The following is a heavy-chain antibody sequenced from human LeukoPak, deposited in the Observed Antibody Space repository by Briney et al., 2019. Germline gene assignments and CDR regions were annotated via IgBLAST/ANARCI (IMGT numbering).Heavy chain of an antibody. Sequence: PGGSLRLSCAASGFTFSSYDMSWVRQAPGKGLEGVSVISGSDGSTYYADYVKGRFTISRDNSKNTLYLQMYSLRVEDTAVYYCAKDGGYYGFDSWGQGTLVTVSS. J-gene: IGHJ4*02. CDR2: ISGSDGST. CDR3: AKDGGYYGFDS. D-gene: IGHD3-10*01. V-gene: IGHV3-23*01. CDR1: GFTFSSYD.